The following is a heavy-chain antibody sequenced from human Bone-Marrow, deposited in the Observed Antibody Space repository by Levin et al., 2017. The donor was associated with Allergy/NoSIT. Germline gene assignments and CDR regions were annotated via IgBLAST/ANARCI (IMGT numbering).Heavy chain of an antibody. CDR3: AKDMSALAAAGDFTY. Sequence: PGGSLRLSCAASGFTFDDYAMHWVRQAPGKGLEWVSGVKWNGDFTGYADSVKGRFTISRDNARNTLYLQMNSLRVEDTAFYFCAKDMSALAAAGDFTYWGQGSLVTVSS. CDR1: GFTFDDYA. V-gene: IGHV3-9*01. D-gene: IGHD6-13*01. J-gene: IGHJ4*02. CDR2: VKWNGDFT.